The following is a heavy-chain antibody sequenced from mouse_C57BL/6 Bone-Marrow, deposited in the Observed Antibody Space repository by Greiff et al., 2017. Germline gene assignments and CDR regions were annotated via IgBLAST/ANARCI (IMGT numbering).Heavy chain of an antibody. CDR2: IYPRSGNT. CDR3: ARESDYDYEGAY. Sequence: QVQLKQSGAELARPGASVKLSCKASGYTFTSYGISWVKQRTGQGLEWIGEIYPRSGNTYYNEKFKGKATLTADKSSSTAYMELRSLTSEDSAVYFCARESDYDYEGAYWGQGTLVTVSA. V-gene: IGHV1-81*01. D-gene: IGHD2-4*01. CDR1: GYTFTSYG. J-gene: IGHJ3*01.